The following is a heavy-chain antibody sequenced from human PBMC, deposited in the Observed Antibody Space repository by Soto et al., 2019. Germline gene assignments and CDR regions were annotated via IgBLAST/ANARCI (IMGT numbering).Heavy chain of an antibody. CDR3: ATLLSHYYFEY. D-gene: IGHD2-15*01. CDR2: INHSGST. CDR1: GGSFSGYY. J-gene: IGHJ4*02. Sequence: TLSLTCAVYGGSFSGYYWCWIRQPPGKGLEWIGEINHSGSTNYNPSLKSRVTISVDTSKNQFSLKLSSVTAADTAVYYCATLLSHYYFEYWGQGTLVTVSS. V-gene: IGHV4-34*01.